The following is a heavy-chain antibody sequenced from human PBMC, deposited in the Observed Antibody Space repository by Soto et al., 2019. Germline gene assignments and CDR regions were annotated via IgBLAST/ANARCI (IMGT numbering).Heavy chain of an antibody. CDR1: GGSISGSYYY. CDR3: ARAHLSYGSSPPNWFDP. CDR2: VFYTGFT. D-gene: IGHD6-6*01. J-gene: IGHJ5*02. Sequence: PSETLSLTCAVSGGSISGSYYYWGWLRQSPGKGPEWIGSVFYTGFTSYNPSLESRVSVSVDTSKNQFSLKLSSVTAADTAVYYCARAHLSYGSSPPNWFDPWGQGTLVTVSS. V-gene: IGHV4-39*07.